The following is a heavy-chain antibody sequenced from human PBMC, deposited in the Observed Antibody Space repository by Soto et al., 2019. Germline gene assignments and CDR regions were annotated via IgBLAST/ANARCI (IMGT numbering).Heavy chain of an antibody. V-gene: IGHV3-48*02. J-gene: IGHJ6*02. CDR3: AREERHSNYGSPPYYYYYGMDV. Sequence: PGGSLRLSCAASGFTFSSYSMNWVRQAPGKGLEWVSYISSSSSTIYYADSVKGRFTISRDNAKNSLYLQMNSLRDEDTAVYYCAREERHSNYGSPPYYYYYGMDVWGQGTTVTVSS. CDR1: GFTFSSYS. CDR2: ISSSSSTI. D-gene: IGHD4-4*01.